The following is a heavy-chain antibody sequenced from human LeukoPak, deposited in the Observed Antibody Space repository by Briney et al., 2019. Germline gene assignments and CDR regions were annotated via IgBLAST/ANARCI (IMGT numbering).Heavy chain of an antibody. V-gene: IGHV3-30*18. Sequence: PGGSLRLSCAASGFTFSSYGMHWVRQAPGKGLEWVAVISYDGSNKYYADSVKGRFTISRDNSKNTLYLQMNSLRAEDTAVYYCAKGPRHYYDSSGRYYFDYWGQGTLVTVSS. CDR1: GFTFSSYG. J-gene: IGHJ4*02. CDR2: ISYDGSNK. D-gene: IGHD3-22*01. CDR3: AKGPRHYYDSSGRYYFDY.